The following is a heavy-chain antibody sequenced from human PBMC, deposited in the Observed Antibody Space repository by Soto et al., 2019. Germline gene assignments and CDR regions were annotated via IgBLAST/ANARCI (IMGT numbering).Heavy chain of an antibody. D-gene: IGHD3-16*01. CDR1: GYTFSDYY. CDR3: ARGGREVPRIPYDT. V-gene: IGHV1-2*02. Sequence: QVQLVQSGAEVKKPGASVYVSCKASGYTFSDYYFHWVRQAPGQGLEWMGWINPNVGGTNYARKFKGRVTMTRDTSISTVDMKLTRLSPDDTAIYYCARGGREVPRIPYDTWGQGTRVTVSS. J-gene: IGHJ5*02. CDR2: INPNVGGT.